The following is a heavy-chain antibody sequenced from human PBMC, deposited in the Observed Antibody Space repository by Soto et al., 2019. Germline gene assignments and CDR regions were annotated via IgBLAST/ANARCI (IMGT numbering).Heavy chain of an antibody. D-gene: IGHD1-1*01. J-gene: IGHJ4*02. Sequence: QVQLVESGGGVVQPGRSLRLSCETSGFTFSDFGMHWVRQAPGKGLEWVAVIWYDGGIKYYVDSVKGRFTISRDNAKNMLFLQMDSLRAEDTAVYYCARQSLGNIRLRGLDYWGQGTQVTVSS. V-gene: IGHV3-33*01. CDR1: GFTFSDFG. CDR2: IWYDGGIK. CDR3: ARQSLGNIRLRGLDY.